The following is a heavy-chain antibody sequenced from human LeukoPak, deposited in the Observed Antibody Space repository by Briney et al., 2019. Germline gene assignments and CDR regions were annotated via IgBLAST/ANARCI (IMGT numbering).Heavy chain of an antibody. Sequence: PGGSLRLSCAASGFIFSTYSMNWVRQAPGKELEWVSSISSSTSYIYYADSVKGRFTISRDNAKNSLYLQMNSLRPEDTAVYYCAREVNYDILTDLWAFDIWGQGTMVTVSS. J-gene: IGHJ3*02. CDR3: AREVNYDILTDLWAFDI. D-gene: IGHD3-9*01. CDR2: ISSSTSYI. CDR1: GFIFSTYS. V-gene: IGHV3-21*04.